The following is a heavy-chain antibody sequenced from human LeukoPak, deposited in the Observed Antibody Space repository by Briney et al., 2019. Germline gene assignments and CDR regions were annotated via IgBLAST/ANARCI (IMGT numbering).Heavy chain of an antibody. CDR3: ANAAARAFDY. Sequence: PGGSLRLSCAASGFTFSDYYMSWIRQAPGKGLEWVSYISSSGSTIYYADSVKGRFTISRDNSKNTLYLQMNSLRAEDTAVYYCANAAARAFDYWGQGTLVTVSS. CDR1: GFTFSDYY. CDR2: ISSSGSTI. D-gene: IGHD6-6*01. V-gene: IGHV3-11*01. J-gene: IGHJ4*02.